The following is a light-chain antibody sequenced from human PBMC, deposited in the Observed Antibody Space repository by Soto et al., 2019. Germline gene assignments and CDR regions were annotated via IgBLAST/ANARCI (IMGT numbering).Light chain of an antibody. V-gene: IGKV1-5*02. CDR1: QSISSW. Sequence: DIQMTQSPSSLSASVGDRVTIICRASQSISSWLAWYQQKPGKAPKLLIYDASSLESGVPSRFSGSGSGTEFTLTISSLQPDDFATYYCQQYNSYSSFGQGTRLEI. CDR3: QQYNSYSS. J-gene: IGKJ5*01. CDR2: DAS.